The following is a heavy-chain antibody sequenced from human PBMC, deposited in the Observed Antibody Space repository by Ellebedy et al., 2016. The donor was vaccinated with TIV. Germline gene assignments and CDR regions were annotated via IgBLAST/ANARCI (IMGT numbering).Heavy chain of an antibody. V-gene: IGHV5-51*01. CDR3: ARLDYSEPFDFYYGMDV. D-gene: IGHD4-11*01. CDR1: GYSFTSYW. Sequence: GESLKISXKGSGYSFTSYWIGWVRQMPGKGVEWMGIIHPGDSDTRSSPSFEGQVTISADKSINTAYLQWSSLRASDTAIYYCARLDYSEPFDFYYGMDVWGQGTTVTVSS. CDR2: IHPGDSDT. J-gene: IGHJ6*02.